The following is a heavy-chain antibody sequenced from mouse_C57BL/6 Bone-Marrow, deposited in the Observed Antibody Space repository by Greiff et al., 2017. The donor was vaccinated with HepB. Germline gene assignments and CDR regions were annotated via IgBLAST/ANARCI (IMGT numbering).Heavy chain of an antibody. J-gene: IGHJ3*01. Sequence: QVQLKQSGPELVKPGASVKISCKASGYAFSSSWMNWVKQRPGKGLEWIGRIYPGDGDTNYNGKFKGKATLTADKSSSTAYMQLSSLTSEDSAVYFCARGGLWRFAYWGQGTLVTVSA. CDR2: IYPGDGDT. V-gene: IGHV1-82*01. CDR1: GYAFSSSW. D-gene: IGHD3-3*01. CDR3: ARGGLWRFAY.